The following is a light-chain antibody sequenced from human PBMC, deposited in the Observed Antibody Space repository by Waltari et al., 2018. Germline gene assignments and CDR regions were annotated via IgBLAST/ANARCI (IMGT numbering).Light chain of an antibody. V-gene: IGKV3-11*01. Sequence: EIVLTQSQATLSLYPGERATLSCRASQSVSSYLAWYQQKPGQAPRLLIYDASNRATGIPARFSGSGSGTDFTLTISSLEPEDFAVYYCQQRSNWPPLTFGGGTKVEIK. CDR3: QQRSNWPPLT. J-gene: IGKJ4*01. CDR1: QSVSSY. CDR2: DAS.